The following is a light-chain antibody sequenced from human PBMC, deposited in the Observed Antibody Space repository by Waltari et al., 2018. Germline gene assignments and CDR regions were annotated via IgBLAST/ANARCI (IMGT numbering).Light chain of an antibody. V-gene: IGLV2-14*01. CDR3: SSYTSSSVV. J-gene: IGLJ2*01. CDR2: EVS. CDR1: SSDVGGYTY. Sequence: QSALTQPASVSGSPGQSITISCPGTSSDVGGYTYVSWYQQHPGKAPKLMIYEVSHRPSGVSNRFSGSKSGNTASLTISGLQAEDEADYYCSSYTSSSVVFGGGTKLTVL.